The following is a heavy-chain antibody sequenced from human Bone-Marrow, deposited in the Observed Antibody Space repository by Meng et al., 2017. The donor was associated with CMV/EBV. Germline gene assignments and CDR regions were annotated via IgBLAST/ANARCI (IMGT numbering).Heavy chain of an antibody. CDR3: ARAGVRFLEWLLLPNYGMDV. CDR1: GYTFTSYY. D-gene: IGHD3-3*01. Sequence: ASVKVSCKASGYTFTSYYMHWVRQAPGQGLEWMGIINPSGGSTSYAQKFQGRVTMTRDTSTSTVYMELSSLRSDDTAVYYCARAGVRFLEWLLLPNYGMDVWGQGTTVTVSS. CDR2: INPSGGST. J-gene: IGHJ6*02. V-gene: IGHV1-46*01.